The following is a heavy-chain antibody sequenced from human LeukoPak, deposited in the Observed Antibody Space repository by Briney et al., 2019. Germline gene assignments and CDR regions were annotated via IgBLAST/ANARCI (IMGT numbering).Heavy chain of an antibody. V-gene: IGHV4-39*01. J-gene: IGHJ4*02. D-gene: IGHD3-22*01. CDR3: ARLPNYYDSSGYYYYFDY. Sequence: SETLSLTCTVAGGPISSSSYYWGWLRQPPGKGLEWIGSIYYSGTTYYNPSLKTRFTISVDTSKTQFSLKLSSVTATDTAVYYCARLPNYYDSSGYYYYFDYWGQGTLVTVSS. CDR2: IYYSGTT. CDR1: GGPISSSSYY.